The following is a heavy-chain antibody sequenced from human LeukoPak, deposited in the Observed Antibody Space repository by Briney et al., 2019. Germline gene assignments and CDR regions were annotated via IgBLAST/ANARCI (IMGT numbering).Heavy chain of an antibody. CDR3: ARVGSWFGELSGDY. V-gene: IGHV3-66*01. CDR2: IYSGGST. Sequence: PGGSLRLSCAASGFTVSSNYMSWVRQAPGKGLEWVSVIYSGGSTYYAHSVKGRFTISRDNSKNTLYLQMNSLRAEDTAVYYCARVGSWFGELSGDYWGQGTLVTVSS. D-gene: IGHD3-10*01. CDR1: GFTVSSNY. J-gene: IGHJ4*02.